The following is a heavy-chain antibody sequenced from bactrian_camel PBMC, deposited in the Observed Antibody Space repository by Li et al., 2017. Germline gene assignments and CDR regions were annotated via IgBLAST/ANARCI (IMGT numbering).Heavy chain of an antibody. CDR2: IDGDGTT. Sequence: VQLVESGGGSVQPGGSLRLSCAASGFTFRTSTMSWFRQAPGKERKGVAGIDGDGTTKYANSVKGRLTISRDDAGNKVYLQMDSLKPEDTAMYYCAARYGGCWYSPLDRAGYINWGQGTQVTVS. CDR3: AARYGGCWYSPLDRAGYIN. CDR1: GFTFRTST. D-gene: IGHD6*01. J-gene: IGHJ4*01. V-gene: IGHV3S10*01.